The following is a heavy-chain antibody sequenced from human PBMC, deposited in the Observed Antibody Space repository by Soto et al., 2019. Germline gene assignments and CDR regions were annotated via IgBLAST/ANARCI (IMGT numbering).Heavy chain of an antibody. D-gene: IGHD3-3*01. CDR1: GFTFDDYA. Sequence: GGSLRLSCAASGFTFDDYAMHWVRQAPGKGLEWVSGISWNSGSIGYADSVKGRFTISRDNAKNSLSLQMNSLRAEDTAVYYCARDAETFLRAFDIWGQGTKVTVSS. CDR2: ISWNSGSI. J-gene: IGHJ3*02. V-gene: IGHV3-9*01. CDR3: ARDAETFLRAFDI.